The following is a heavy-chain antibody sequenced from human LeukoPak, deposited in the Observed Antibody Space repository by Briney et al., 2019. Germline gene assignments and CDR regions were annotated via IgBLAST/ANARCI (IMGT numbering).Heavy chain of an antibody. Sequence: KSSETLSLTCTVSGGSISSSSYYWGWIRQPPGKGLEWIVSIYYSGSTYYNPSLKSRVTISVDTSKNQFSLKLSSVTAADTAVYYCARRVVAARPFDYWGQGTLVTVSS. CDR3: ARRVVAARPFDY. CDR1: GGSISSSSYY. D-gene: IGHD6-6*01. J-gene: IGHJ4*02. V-gene: IGHV4-39*01. CDR2: IYYSGST.